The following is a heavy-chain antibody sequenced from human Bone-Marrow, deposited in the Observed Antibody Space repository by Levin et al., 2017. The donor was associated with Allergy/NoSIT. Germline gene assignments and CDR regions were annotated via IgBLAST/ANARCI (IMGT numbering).Heavy chain of an antibody. V-gene: IGHV3-9*01. CDR2: ISWNSGRI. Sequence: GSLRLSCAASGFSFDDYAMHWVRQAPGKGLEWVSGISWNSGRIGYADSVKGRFTISRDNGKNSLYLQMNSLRPEDTALYYCAKDRVSDYNFWNGFDYWGQGILVTVSS. D-gene: IGHD3-3*01. J-gene: IGHJ4*02. CDR1: GFSFDDYA. CDR3: AKDRVSDYNFWNGFDY.